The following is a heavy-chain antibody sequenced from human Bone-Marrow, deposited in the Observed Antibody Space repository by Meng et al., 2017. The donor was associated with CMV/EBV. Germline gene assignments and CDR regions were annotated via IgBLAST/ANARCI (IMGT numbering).Heavy chain of an antibody. CDR2: INHSGST. CDR3: ARGGSWFDP. J-gene: IGHJ5*02. V-gene: IGHV4-34*01. CDR1: GGSLNDYY. Sequence: SRTCAVYGGSLNDYYWSWIRQPPGKGLEWIGKINHSGSTNYNPSLKSRVALLVHTSRNQFSLRLTSVTAADTAIYYCARGGSWFDPWGQGTLVTVSS.